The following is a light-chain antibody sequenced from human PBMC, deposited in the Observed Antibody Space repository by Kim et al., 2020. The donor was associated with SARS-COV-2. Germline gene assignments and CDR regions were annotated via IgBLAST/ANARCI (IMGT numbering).Light chain of an antibody. Sequence: QAGLTQPPSVSKGLRQTATLTCTGNSNNVGNQGAAWLQQHQGHPPKLLSFRNNDRPSGISERLSASRSGNTASLTITGLQPGDEADYYCSAWDISLSAWVFGGGTQLTVL. CDR1: SNNVGNQG. CDR2: RNN. V-gene: IGLV10-54*01. J-gene: IGLJ3*02. CDR3: SAWDISLSAWV.